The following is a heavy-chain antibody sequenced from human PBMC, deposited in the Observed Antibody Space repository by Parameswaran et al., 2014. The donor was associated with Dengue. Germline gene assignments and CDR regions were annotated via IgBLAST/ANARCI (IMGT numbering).Heavy chain of an antibody. CDR2: IKEDGSDK. V-gene: IGHV3-7*01. D-gene: IGHD6-13*01. J-gene: IGHJ4*02. CDR3: ARYSRAPGD. CDR1: GFTFSSTW. Sequence: QAGGSLRLSCAASGFTFSSTWMTWVRQAPGKGLEWLATIKEDGSDKYYVDSVKGRFTISRDNAKNSLYLQVTSLTAEDTAVYYCARYSRAPGDWGQGTLVTVSS.